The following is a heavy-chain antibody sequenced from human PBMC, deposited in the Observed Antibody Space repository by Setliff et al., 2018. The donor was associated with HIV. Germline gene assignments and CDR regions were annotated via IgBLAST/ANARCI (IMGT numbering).Heavy chain of an antibody. CDR3: ARVDMGYYYDSSGYSHFDH. Sequence: GETLKISCKGSGYSFPTYWIAWVRQMPGKGLEWMGVIYPDESDSRYSPSFRGQVTISADKSINTAYLQWSSLKASDTAMYYCARVDMGYYYDSSGYSHFDHWGQGTLVTVSS. CDR1: GYSFPTYW. CDR2: IYPDESDS. D-gene: IGHD3-22*01. V-gene: IGHV5-51*01. J-gene: IGHJ4*02.